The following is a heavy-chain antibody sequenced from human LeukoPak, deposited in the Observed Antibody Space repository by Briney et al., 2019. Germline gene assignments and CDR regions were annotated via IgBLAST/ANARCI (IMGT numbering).Heavy chain of an antibody. CDR2: IIPVLGTP. CDR3: ARWDPGHSVGGADS. D-gene: IGHD4-23*01. Sequence: SVKVSCKASGGSFSSFDISWVRQAPGQGLEWMGGIIPVLGTPNYADNFQGRGTITTDESTSTAYMELKSLRSEDTAIYYCARWDPGHSVGGADSWGQGTLVTVSS. CDR1: GGSFSSFD. V-gene: IGHV1-69*05. J-gene: IGHJ4*02.